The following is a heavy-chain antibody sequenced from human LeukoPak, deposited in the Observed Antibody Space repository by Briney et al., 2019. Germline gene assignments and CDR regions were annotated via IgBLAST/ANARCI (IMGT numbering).Heavy chain of an antibody. D-gene: IGHD6-13*01. CDR2: IYYSGST. J-gene: IGHJ6*02. Sequence: SETLSLTCTVSGVSISSSSYYWGWIRQPPGKGLEWIGSIYYSGSTYYNPSLKSRVTISVDTSKNQFSLKLSSVTAADTAVYYCARDRIAAAGEEIYYYYGMDVWGQGTTVTVSS. CDR1: GVSISSSSYY. CDR3: ARDRIAAAGEEIYYYYGMDV. V-gene: IGHV4-39*07.